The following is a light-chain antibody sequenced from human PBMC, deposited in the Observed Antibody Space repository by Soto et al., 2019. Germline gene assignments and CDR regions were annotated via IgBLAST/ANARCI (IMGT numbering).Light chain of an antibody. CDR1: SSDVGSHNL. J-gene: IGLJ2*01. CDR3: CSYAGSSTLL. Sequence: QSALTQPASVSGSPGQSITISCTGTSSDVGSHNLVSWYQQHPGKAPKLMIYEGSKRPSGVSNRFSGSKSGNTASLTISGLQAEDEADYYCCSYAGSSTLLFGGGTKVTVL. V-gene: IGLV2-23*01. CDR2: EGS.